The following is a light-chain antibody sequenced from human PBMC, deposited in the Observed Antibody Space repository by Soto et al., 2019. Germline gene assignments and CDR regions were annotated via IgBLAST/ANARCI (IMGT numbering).Light chain of an antibody. Sequence: QSALTQPASVSGSPGQSITISCTGISSDVGSYNFVSWYQQHPGKAPKFMIYEVSKRPSGVSNRFSGSKSGNTASLTISGLQGEDEADYYCCSYAGSSTWVFGGGTQLTVL. V-gene: IGLV2-23*02. J-gene: IGLJ3*02. CDR1: SSDVGSYNF. CDR3: CSYAGSSTWV. CDR2: EVS.